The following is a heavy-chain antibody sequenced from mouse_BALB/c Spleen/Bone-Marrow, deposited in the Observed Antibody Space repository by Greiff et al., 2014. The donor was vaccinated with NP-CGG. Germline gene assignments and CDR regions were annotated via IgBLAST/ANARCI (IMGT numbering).Heavy chain of an antibody. CDR1: GFDSSRYW. V-gene: IGHV4-1*02. J-gene: IGHJ3*01. CDR2: INPDSSTI. Sequence: EVQLQQSGGGLVQPGGSLKLSCAASGFDSSRYWMSWVRQAPGKGLEWIGEINPDSSTINYTPSLKDKFIISRDNAKNTLYLQMSKVRSEDTALYYCARLGYYGGFAYWGQGTLVTVSA. D-gene: IGHD2-3*01. CDR3: ARLGYYGGFAY.